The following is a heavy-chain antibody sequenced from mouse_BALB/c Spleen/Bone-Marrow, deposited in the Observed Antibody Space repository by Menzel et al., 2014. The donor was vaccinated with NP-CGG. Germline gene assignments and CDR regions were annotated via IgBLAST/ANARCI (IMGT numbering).Heavy chain of an antibody. CDR2: IFPGIGTT. CDR1: GYTFTNYW. J-gene: IGHJ2*01. Sequence: QVQLKESGAELVKPGASVKLSCKTSGYTFTNYWIQWVKQRPGQGLGWIGEIFPGIGTTYYNEKFKGKATLTIDTSSSTAYMQLSSLTPEDSAVYFCARGGNYGYWGQGTTLTVSS. D-gene: IGHD2-1*01. CDR3: ARGGNYGY. V-gene: IGHV1S132*01.